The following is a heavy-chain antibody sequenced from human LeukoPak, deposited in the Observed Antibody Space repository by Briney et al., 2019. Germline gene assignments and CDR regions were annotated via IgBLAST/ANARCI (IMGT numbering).Heavy chain of an antibody. J-gene: IGHJ4*02. D-gene: IGHD2-8*01. CDR3: AKDICTSPRCLLYSDS. CDR2: ISGVNT. CDR1: GFAFSNYA. Sequence: AGSLSLSCSTSGFAFSNYAMSWLPQAPGKGLEWVSGISGVNTYYADSVKGRFTTSRDNSKNVLYLQMSRLRAEDTAVYYCAKDICTSPRCLLYSDSWGQGTLVTVSS. V-gene: IGHV3-23*01.